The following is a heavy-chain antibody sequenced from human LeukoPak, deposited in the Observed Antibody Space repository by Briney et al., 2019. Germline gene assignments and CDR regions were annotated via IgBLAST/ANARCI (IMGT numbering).Heavy chain of an antibody. J-gene: IGHJ4*02. V-gene: IGHV3-9*01. CDR1: GFTFDDYA. Sequence: PGRSLRLSCAASGFTFDDYAMHWVRQAPGKGLEWVSGISWNSGSIGYAGSVKGRFTISRDNAKNSLYLQMNSLRAEDTALYYCAKDMIGADYYDSSHFDYWGQGTLVTVSS. CDR3: AKDMIGADYYDSSHFDY. D-gene: IGHD3-22*01. CDR2: ISWNSGSI.